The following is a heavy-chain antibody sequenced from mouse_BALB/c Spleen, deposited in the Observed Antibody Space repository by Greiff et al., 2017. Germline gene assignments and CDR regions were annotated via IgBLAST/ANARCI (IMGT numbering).Heavy chain of an antibody. J-gene: IGHJ3*01. CDR3: ARGYYDYDVGPFAY. CDR1: GFTFSSFG. V-gene: IGHV5-17*02. CDR2: ISSGSSTI. D-gene: IGHD2-4*01. Sequence: EVQLVESGGGLVQPGGSRKLSCAASGFTFSSFGMHWVRQAPEKGLEWVAYISSGSSTIYYADTVKGRFTISRDNPKNTLFLQMTSLRSEDTAMYYCARGYYDYDVGPFAYWGQGTLVTVSA.